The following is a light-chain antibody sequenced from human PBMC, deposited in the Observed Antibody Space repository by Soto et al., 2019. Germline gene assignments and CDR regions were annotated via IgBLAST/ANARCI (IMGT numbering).Light chain of an antibody. CDR3: KNGHNWPLT. J-gene: IGKJ2*01. CDR2: GAS. V-gene: IGKV3-15*01. Sequence: EIVMTQSPATLSLSPGERAALSCRASQSINSELAWYQQKPGQPPRLLIYGASTRATGVPARFTGSESGSAFPLTISGLKSEDFAVYYGKNGHNWPLTFGQGTRLEI. CDR1: QSINSE.